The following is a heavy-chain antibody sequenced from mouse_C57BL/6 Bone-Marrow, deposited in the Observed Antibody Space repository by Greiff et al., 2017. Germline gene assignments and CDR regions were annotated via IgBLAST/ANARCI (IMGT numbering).Heavy chain of an antibody. CDR3: ARTSHDGYYGYYFDY. J-gene: IGHJ2*01. CDR1: GYTFTNYW. D-gene: IGHD2-3*01. V-gene: IGHV1-63*01. Sequence: QVHVKQSGAELVRPGTSVKMSCKASGYTFTNYWIGWAKQRPGHGLEWSGDIYPGGGYTNYNEKFKGKATLTADKSSSTAYMQFSSLTSEDSAIYYCARTSHDGYYGYYFDYWGQGTTLTVSS. CDR2: IYPGGGYT.